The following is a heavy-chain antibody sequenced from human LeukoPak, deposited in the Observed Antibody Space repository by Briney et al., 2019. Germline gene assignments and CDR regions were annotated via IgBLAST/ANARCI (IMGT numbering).Heavy chain of an antibody. V-gene: IGHV3-15*01. Sequence: PGGSLRLSCAASGFTFSNAWMSWVRQAPGKGLEWVGRIKSKTDGGTTDYAAPVKGRFTISRDDSKNTLYLQMNSLKTEDTAVYYCTTEIYYDSTPERAGGYWGQGTLVTVSS. CDR2: IKSKTDGGTT. J-gene: IGHJ4*02. CDR1: GFTFSNAW. CDR3: TTEIYYDSTPERAGGY. D-gene: IGHD3-22*01.